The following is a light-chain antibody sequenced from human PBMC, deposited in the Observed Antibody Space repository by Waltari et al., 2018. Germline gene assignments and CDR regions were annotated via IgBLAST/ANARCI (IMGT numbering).Light chain of an antibody. CDR3: SSYTSSSTFRYV. Sequence: QSALTQPASVSGSPGQSITISCTGTSSDVGGYTYVSWYQQHPGKAPKLMIYDVSKRPLGGSNLFSGSKSGNTASLTISGLQAEDEADYYCSSYTSSSTFRYVFGTGTKVTVL. J-gene: IGLJ1*01. V-gene: IGLV2-14*01. CDR1: SSDVGGYTY. CDR2: DVS.